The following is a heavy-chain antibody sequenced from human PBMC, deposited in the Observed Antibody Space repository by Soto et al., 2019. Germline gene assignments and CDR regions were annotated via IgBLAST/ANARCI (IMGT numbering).Heavy chain of an antibody. D-gene: IGHD3-10*01. CDR2: ISGSGGST. CDR1: GFTFSSYA. CDR3: AKYGSGSPGPGDYYGMDV. V-gene: IGHV3-23*01. Sequence: PGGSLRLSCAASGFTFSSYAMSWVRQAPGKGLEWVSAISGSGGSTYYADSVKGRFTISRDNSKNTLYLQMNSLRAEDTAVYYCAKYGSGSPGPGDYYGMDVWGQGTTVTVSS. J-gene: IGHJ6*02.